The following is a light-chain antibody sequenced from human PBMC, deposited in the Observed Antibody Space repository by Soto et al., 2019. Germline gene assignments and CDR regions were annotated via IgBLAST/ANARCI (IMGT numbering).Light chain of an antibody. CDR2: KAS. V-gene: IGKV1-5*03. CDR3: LQHDTYPRT. CDR1: QTISSW. J-gene: IGKJ1*01. Sequence: DIQMTQSPSTLSGSVGDRVTITCRASQTISSWLAWYQQKPGKAPKLLIYKASTLKSGVPSRFSGSGSGTEFTLTITRLQPEDFATYYCLQHDTYPRTFGQGTKVDIK.